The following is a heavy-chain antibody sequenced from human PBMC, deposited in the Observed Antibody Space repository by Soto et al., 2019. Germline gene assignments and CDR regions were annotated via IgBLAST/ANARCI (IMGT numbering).Heavy chain of an antibody. J-gene: IGHJ6*02. CDR1: GGSISSGGYY. V-gene: IGHV4-61*08. CDR3: ARAGEVVAPSYYYYYGMDV. CDR2: IYYSGST. D-gene: IGHD3-22*01. Sequence: QVQLQESGPGLAKPSQTLSLTCTVSGGSISSGGYYWSWIRQHPGKGLEWIGYIYYSGSTNYNPSLKSRVTISVDTSKNQFSLKLSSVTAADTAVYYCARAGEVVAPSYYYYYGMDVWGQGTTVTVSS.